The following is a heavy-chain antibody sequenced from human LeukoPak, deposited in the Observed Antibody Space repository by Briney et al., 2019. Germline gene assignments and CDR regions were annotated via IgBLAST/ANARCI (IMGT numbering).Heavy chain of an antibody. CDR2: ISAYNGNT. V-gene: IGHV1-18*01. CDR1: GYTFTSYC. CDR3: ARASNDYGDYYFDY. J-gene: IGHJ4*02. D-gene: IGHD4-17*01. Sequence: ASVKLSCKASGYTFTSYCISWVRQAPGQGLEWMGWISAYNGNTNSAQNLQGRVTMTTDTSTSTAYIELRRLRSDDTAVYYCARASNDYGDYYFDYWGQGTLVTVSS.